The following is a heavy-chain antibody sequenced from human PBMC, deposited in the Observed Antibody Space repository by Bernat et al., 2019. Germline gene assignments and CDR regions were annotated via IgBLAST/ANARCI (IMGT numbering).Heavy chain of an antibody. J-gene: IGHJ6*02. CDR3: TTDPYRRYYYYGMDV. CDR2: IKSNTDGGTT. CDR1: GFTFSNAW. V-gene: IGHV3-15*07. Sequence: EVQVVESGGGLIKPGGSLRLSCAASGFTFSNAWMNWVRQAPGKGLEWVCRIKSNTDGGTTDYAAPVKGRFTMSRDDSKNKLYLQMNRLKTEDTAVYYCTTDPYRRYYYYGMDVWGQGTTVTVSS.